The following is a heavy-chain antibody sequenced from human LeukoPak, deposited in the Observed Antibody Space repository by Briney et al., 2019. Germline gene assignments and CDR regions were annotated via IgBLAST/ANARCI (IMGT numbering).Heavy chain of an antibody. Sequence: GSLRLSCAASGFTFTIYNMNWVRQAPGKGLEWVSFISFSGTTTYYADSVKGRFTISRDNAKNSLYLQMNSLRAEDTAIYYCARPLRESGYFYFDNWGQGTLVTVSS. CDR3: ARPLRESGYFYFDN. CDR2: ISFSGTTT. V-gene: IGHV3-48*04. CDR1: GFTFTIYN. D-gene: IGHD3-3*01. J-gene: IGHJ4*02.